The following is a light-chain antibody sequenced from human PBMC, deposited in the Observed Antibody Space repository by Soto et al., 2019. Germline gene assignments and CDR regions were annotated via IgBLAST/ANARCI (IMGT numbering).Light chain of an antibody. V-gene: IGLV2-14*01. CDR3: SAYTAISTLV. Sequence: QSALTQPASVSGSAGQSITISCSGTMRDVGAYNLVSWYQQHPGTAPKLITYEVRNRPSGISSRFSGSRSGNTASLTISGLQSGDEGDYYCSAYTAISTLVFGGGTKVTVL. J-gene: IGLJ3*02. CDR2: EVR. CDR1: MRDVGAYNL.